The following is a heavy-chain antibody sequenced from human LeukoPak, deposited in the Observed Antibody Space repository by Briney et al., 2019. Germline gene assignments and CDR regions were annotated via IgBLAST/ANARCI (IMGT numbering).Heavy chain of an antibody. Sequence: SETLSLTCTVSGGSLRSSGHWWVWIRQPPGKGLEWIGSIHYSGKVYYNPTLKSRVTTSVDTSTDQFSLRLSSATAADTAIYYCARQSGDQSSAWYFDAWGQGTLVTVSS. V-gene: IGHV4-39*01. CDR1: GGSLRSSGHW. J-gene: IGHJ4*02. CDR2: IHYSGKV. CDR3: ARQSGDQSSAWYFDA. D-gene: IGHD6-19*01.